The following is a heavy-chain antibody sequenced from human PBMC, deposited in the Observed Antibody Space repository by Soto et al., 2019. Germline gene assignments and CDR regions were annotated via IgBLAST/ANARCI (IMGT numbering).Heavy chain of an antibody. J-gene: IGHJ3*02. CDR2: ISYDGSNK. CDR1: GFTFSSYG. D-gene: IGHD2-21*02. Sequence: QVQLVESGGGVVQPGRSLRLSCAASGFTFSSYGMHWVRQAPGKGLEWVAVISYDGSNKYYADSVKGRFTISRDNSKKTLYLELSSPRDEDTAVYYCAKEVCGCDCYSDDAAFDIWGQGKMVTVSS. CDR3: AKEVCGCDCYSDDAAFDI. V-gene: IGHV3-30*18.